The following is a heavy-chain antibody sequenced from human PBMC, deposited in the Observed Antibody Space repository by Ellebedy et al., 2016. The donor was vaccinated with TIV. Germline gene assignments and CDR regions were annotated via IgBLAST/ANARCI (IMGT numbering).Heavy chain of an antibody. CDR2: IYYDASNN. CDR3: ARYRGGAFDV. Sequence: PGGSLRLSCATSGFTFTSYGFHWVRQSPGKGLDWVAIIYYDASNNYYADSVKGSFTIPRDNTNNTLYLQMNSLRAEDSAVYYCARYRGGAFDVWGPGTVVTVSS. D-gene: IGHD1-26*01. V-gene: IGHV3-30*12. J-gene: IGHJ3*01. CDR1: GFTFTSYG.